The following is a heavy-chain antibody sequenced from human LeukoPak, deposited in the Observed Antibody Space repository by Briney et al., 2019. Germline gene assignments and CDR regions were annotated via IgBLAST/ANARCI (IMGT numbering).Heavy chain of an antibody. J-gene: IGHJ6*02. CDR1: GYTLTELS. V-gene: IGHV1-24*01. CDR2: FDPDDGET. CDR3: ATAVLRFLEWKQATDYGMDV. Sequence: GASVKVSCKVYGYTLTELSMHCVRQAPGNRLEWLGGFDPDDGETIYAQKFQGRVTMTEDTSTDTAYMELSSLRSEDTAVYYCATAVLRFLEWKQATDYGMDVWGQGTTVTVSS. D-gene: IGHD3-3*01.